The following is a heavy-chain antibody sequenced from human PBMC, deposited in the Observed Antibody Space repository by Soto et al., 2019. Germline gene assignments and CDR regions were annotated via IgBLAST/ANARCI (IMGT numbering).Heavy chain of an antibody. J-gene: IGHJ4*02. CDR1: GFTFSAYY. CDR3: ARDATSIRGYGF. Sequence: GGSLRLSCAASGFTFSAYYRNWVRQAPGKGLEWLSYINHDSTDINYADSVRGRFTISRDNAQNSLFLQMSSLRADDTAVYYCARDATSIRGYGFWGQGTLVTVSS. CDR2: INHDSTDI. V-gene: IGHV3-11*05. D-gene: IGHD2-15*01.